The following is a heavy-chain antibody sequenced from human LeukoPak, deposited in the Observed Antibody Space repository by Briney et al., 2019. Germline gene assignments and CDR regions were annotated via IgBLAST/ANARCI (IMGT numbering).Heavy chain of an antibody. V-gene: IGHV4-39*07. CDR1: RGSISSNSYY. CDR3: ARRGANSGSYSHFDL. J-gene: IGHJ2*01. Sequence: PSETLSLTCTVSRGSISSNSYYWGWIRQPPGKGLECIGSIYYTGTTYYNPSLKSRVTMSVDTSKNQFSLKLSSVTAADTAVYYCARRGANSGSYSHFDLWGRGTLVTVSS. D-gene: IGHD1-26*01. CDR2: IYYTGTT.